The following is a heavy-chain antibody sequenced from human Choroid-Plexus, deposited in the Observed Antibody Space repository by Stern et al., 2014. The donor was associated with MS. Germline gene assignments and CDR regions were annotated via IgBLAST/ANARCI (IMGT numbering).Heavy chain of an antibody. D-gene: IGHD2/OR15-2a*01. CDR3: AKDRQYLTYFFDH. Sequence: DQLVESGGGVVQPGRPLRLSCVASGFTFGSCDMHWVRQAPGKGLERGAGVSYDGSNKYYADSVKGRFTISRDNSHNTLYMQMSSLRPEDTAVYYCAKDRQYLTYFFDHWGQGSLVTVSS. CDR1: GFTFGSCD. V-gene: IGHV3-30*18. CDR2: VSYDGSNK. J-gene: IGHJ5*02.